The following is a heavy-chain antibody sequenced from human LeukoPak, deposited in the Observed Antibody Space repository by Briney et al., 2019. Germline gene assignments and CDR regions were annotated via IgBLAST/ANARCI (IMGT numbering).Heavy chain of an antibody. V-gene: IGHV4-34*01. CDR1: GGSFSGYY. CDR2: INHSGST. D-gene: IGHD3-10*01. Sequence: SETLSLTCAVYGGSFSGYYWSWIRQPPGKGLEWIGEINHSGSTNYNPSLKSRVTISVDTSKNQFSLKLSSVTAADTAVYYCARGGGSGGYYEFDYWGQGTLVTVSS. CDR3: ARGGGSGGYYEFDY. J-gene: IGHJ4*02.